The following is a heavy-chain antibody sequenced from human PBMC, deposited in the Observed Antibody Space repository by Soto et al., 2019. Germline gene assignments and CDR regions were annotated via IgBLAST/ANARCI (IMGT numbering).Heavy chain of an antibody. CDR2: IYPGDSDT. CDR3: ARHLRGGSRYEAFDI. J-gene: IGHJ3*02. V-gene: IGHV5-51*01. CDR1: GYSFTSYW. D-gene: IGHD2-15*01. Sequence: GESLKISCKGSGYSFTSYWIGWVRQMPGKGLEWMGIIYPGDSDTRYSPSFQGQVTISADKSISTAYLQWSSLKASDTAMYYCARHLRGGSRYEAFDIWGQGTMVTVSS.